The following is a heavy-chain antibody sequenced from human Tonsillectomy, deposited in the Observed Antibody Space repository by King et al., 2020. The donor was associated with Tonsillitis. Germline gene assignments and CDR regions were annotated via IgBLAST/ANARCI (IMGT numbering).Heavy chain of an antibody. D-gene: IGHD1-26*01. CDR2: IYNSGYT. V-gene: IGHV4-59*01. J-gene: IGHJ4*02. Sequence: QLQESGPGLVKPSETLSLTCTVSGAPISGFYWSWIRQPPGKGLEWIGYIYNSGYTSYNPSLRSRVTISVDTSKNQFSLNLSSVTAADTAMYYCARGPRIVPFDYWGQGTLVTVSS. CDR3: ARGPRIVPFDY. CDR1: GAPISGFY.